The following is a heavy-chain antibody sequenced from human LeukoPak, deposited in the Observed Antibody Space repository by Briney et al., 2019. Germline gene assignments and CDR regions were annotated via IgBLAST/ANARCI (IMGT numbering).Heavy chain of an antibody. V-gene: IGHV3-48*03. D-gene: IGHD3-10*01. CDR2: ISSSGSTI. Sequence: GRSLRLSCAASDFTFSSYEMNWVRHAPGKGLELVSYISSSGSTIYYADSVKGRFTISRDNAKTSLYLQMNSLKAEDTAVYYCARARERLRGAFDIWGQGTMVTVSS. CDR3: ARARERLRGAFDI. J-gene: IGHJ3*02. CDR1: DFTFSSYE.